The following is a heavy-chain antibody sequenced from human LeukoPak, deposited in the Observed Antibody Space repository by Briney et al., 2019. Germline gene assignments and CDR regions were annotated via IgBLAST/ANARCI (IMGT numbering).Heavy chain of an antibody. CDR2: ISGNGDST. CDR3: EKALGIYYYYYAMDV. CDR1: AFTFSSYD. V-gene: IGHV3-23*01. Sequence: GSLRLSSSASAFTFSSYDMNWVRQAPGKGLEWVSGISGNGDSTYYADSVKGRFTISRDNSKSTLYLQMNSLRAEDTAVYYCEKALGIYYYYYAMDVWGQGTTVTVSS. J-gene: IGHJ6*02. D-gene: IGHD3-16*01.